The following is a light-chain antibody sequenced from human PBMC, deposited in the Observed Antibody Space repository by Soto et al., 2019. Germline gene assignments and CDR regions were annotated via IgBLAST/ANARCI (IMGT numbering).Light chain of an antibody. CDR1: QSVSSTY. CDR3: QQWGSSSWT. J-gene: IGKJ1*01. CDR2: GAS. Sequence: TQSPGTLSLSPGERATLSCRASQSVSSTYLAWYQQKPGQAPRLLIYGASTRATGIPDRFSGSGSGTDFTLTISRLEPEDFAVYYCQQWGSSSWTFGQGTKVEIK. V-gene: IGKV3-20*01.